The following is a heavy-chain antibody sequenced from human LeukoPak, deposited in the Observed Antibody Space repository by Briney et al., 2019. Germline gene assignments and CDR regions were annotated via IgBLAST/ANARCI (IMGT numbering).Heavy chain of an antibody. CDR3: ARESDYVWGSYRHFDY. V-gene: IGHV1-3*01. J-gene: IGHJ4*02. CDR1: GYTFTSYA. D-gene: IGHD3-16*02. CDR2: INAGNGNT. Sequence: ASVKVSYKASGYTFTSYAMHWGRQAPGQRLEWMGWINAGNGNTKYSQKFQGRVTITRDTSASTAYMELSSLRSEDTAVYYCARESDYVWGSYRHFDYWGQGTLVTVSS.